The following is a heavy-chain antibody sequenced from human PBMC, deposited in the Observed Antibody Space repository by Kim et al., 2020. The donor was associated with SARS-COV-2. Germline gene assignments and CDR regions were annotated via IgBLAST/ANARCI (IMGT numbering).Heavy chain of an antibody. CDR1: GFTFSSYA. Sequence: GGSLRLSCAASGFTFSSYAMHWVRQAPGKGLEYVSAISSNGGSTYYANSVKGRFTISRDNSKNTLYLQMGSLRAEDMAVYYCARERADDSSCYLFDYWGQGTLVTVSS. V-gene: IGHV3-64*01. J-gene: IGHJ4*02. CDR2: ISSNGGST. D-gene: IGHD3-22*01. CDR3: ARERADDSSCYLFDY.